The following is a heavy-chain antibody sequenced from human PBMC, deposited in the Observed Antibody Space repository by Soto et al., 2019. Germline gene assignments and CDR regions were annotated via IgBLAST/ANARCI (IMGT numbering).Heavy chain of an antibody. J-gene: IGHJ3*02. Sequence: EVQVLESGGGLVQPGGSLRLSCEGSGFTVSSHAMTWIRQAPGKGPEWVSTITADGGTYYADSVKGRFAMSRDTSASTLYLQLNSLVAEDTAAYYCAPHVSCSGGICQYDAFAIRGQGTMVTVSS. CDR1: GFTVSSHA. CDR2: ITADGGT. CDR3: APHVSCSGGICQYDAFAI. V-gene: IGHV3-23*01. D-gene: IGHD2-15*01.